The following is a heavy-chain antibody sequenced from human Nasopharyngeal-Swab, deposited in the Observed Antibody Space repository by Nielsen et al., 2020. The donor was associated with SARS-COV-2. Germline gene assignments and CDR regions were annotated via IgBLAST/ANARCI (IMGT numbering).Heavy chain of an antibody. V-gene: IGHV3-30*03. CDR1: GFTFSSYG. CDR2: ISYDGSNK. CDR3: ARDSAILGGGMDV. J-gene: IGHJ6*02. D-gene: IGHD3-16*01. Sequence: GESLKISCAASGFTFSSYGMHWVRQAPGKGLEWVAVISYDGSNKYYADSVKGRFTISRDNSKNTLYLQMNSLRAEDTAVYYCARDSAILGGGMDVWGQGTTVTVSS.